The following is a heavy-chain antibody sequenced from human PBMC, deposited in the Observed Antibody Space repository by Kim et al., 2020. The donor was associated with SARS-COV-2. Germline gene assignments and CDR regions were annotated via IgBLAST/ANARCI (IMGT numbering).Heavy chain of an antibody. V-gene: IGHV4-59*01. D-gene: IGHD3-9*01. CDR1: GGSISSYY. J-gene: IGHJ4*02. Sequence: SETLSLTCTVSGGSISSYYWSWIRQPPGKGLEWIGYIYYSGSTNYNPSLKSRVTISVDTSKNQFSLKLSSVTAADTAVYYCARAAPLRYFDWLLSEGYYFDYWGQGTLVTVSS. CDR3: ARAAPLRYFDWLLSEGYYFDY. CDR2: IYYSGST.